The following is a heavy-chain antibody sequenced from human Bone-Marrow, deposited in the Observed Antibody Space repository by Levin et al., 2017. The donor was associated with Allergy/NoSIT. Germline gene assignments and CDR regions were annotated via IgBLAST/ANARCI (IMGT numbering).Heavy chain of an antibody. CDR3: ARGIIGDVRVAHKEAFDI. V-gene: IGHV3-21*01. D-gene: IGHD2-8*02. CDR1: GFTFSIYS. CDR2: ISSSGSDM. J-gene: IGHJ3*02. Sequence: ASVKVSCTVSGFTFSIYSINWVRQAPGRGLEWVSSISSSGSDMYYVDSVRGRFTISRDNAKNSLTLQMNSLRAEDTAVYYCARGIIGDVRVAHKEAFDIWGQGTMVSVSS.